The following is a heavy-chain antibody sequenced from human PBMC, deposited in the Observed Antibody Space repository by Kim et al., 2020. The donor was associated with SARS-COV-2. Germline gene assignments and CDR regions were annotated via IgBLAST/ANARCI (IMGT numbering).Heavy chain of an antibody. V-gene: IGHV1-46*01. CDR3: ARDRSGPHNTIFGVVDQEDYGMDV. CDR1: GYTFTSYY. J-gene: IGHJ6*02. D-gene: IGHD3-3*01. CDR2: INPSGGST. Sequence: ASVKVSCKASGYTFTSYYMHWVRQAPGQGLEWMGIINPSGGSTSYAQKFQGRVTMTRDTSTSTVYMELSSLRSEDTAVYYCARDRSGPHNTIFGVVDQEDYGMDVWGQGTTVTVSS.